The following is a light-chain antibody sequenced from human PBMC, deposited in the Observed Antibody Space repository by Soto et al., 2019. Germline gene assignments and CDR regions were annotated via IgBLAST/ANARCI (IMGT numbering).Light chain of an antibody. V-gene: IGLV1-47*01. CDR3: GACDGSREGV. J-gene: IGLJ3*02. Sequence: QAVLTQPPSASGTPGQRVTISCSGSSSNIGSNYVYWYQQLPGTAPKLLIYRNNQRPSGVPDRFSGSKSGTSASLAISGLRSEDEADYYCGACDGSREGVFGGGTKLTVL. CDR2: RNN. CDR1: SSNIGSNY.